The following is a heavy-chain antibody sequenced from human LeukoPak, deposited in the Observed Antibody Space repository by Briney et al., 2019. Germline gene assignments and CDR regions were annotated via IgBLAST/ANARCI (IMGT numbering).Heavy chain of an antibody. D-gene: IGHD3-3*01. V-gene: IGHV1-18*01. CDR2: ISAYNGNT. Sequence: ASVKVSFTASGYTFTSYGISWVRQAPGQGLEWMGWISAYNGNTNYAQKLQGRVTMTTDTSTSTAYMELRSLRSDDTAVYYCARALTITIFGVATYYYGSGEADYWGQGTLVTVSS. CDR3: ARALTITIFGVATYYYGSGEADY. CDR1: GYTFTSYG. J-gene: IGHJ4*02.